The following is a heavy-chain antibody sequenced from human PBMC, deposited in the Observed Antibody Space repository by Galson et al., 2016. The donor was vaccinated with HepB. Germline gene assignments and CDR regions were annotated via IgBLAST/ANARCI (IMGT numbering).Heavy chain of an antibody. Sequence: SETLSLTCNVSGGSISGTEYYWGWIRQPPGRGLEWIGSLYYGGSTNYNPSLETRVTISVDTSKNHLSLSLSSVTAADTAVYYCATGIVVAGKMYYYYMDVWGKGTPVTVSS. CDR1: GGSISGTEYY. CDR2: LYYGGST. J-gene: IGHJ6*03. CDR3: ATGIVVAGKMYYYYMDV. D-gene: IGHD6-19*01. V-gene: IGHV4-39*01.